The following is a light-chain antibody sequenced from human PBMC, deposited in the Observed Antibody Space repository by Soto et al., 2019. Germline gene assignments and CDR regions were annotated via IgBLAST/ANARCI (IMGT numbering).Light chain of an antibody. Sequence: EIVLTQSPGTLSFSPGERATLSCRASQSVSSSYLAWYQQKPGQAPRLLIYGASSRATGIPDRFSGSGSGTDFTLTISRLESEDLAVYYCQQYGSSPAWTFGQGTKVEIK. V-gene: IGKV3-20*01. J-gene: IGKJ1*01. CDR3: QQYGSSPAWT. CDR2: GAS. CDR1: QSVSSSY.